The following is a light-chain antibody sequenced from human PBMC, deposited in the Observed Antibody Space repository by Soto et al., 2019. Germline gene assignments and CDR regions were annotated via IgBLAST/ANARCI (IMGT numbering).Light chain of an antibody. CDR3: HQTYNITWP. CDR2: AAS. Sequence: IQMTQSPSSLSASVGDRVTITCRASQTITTHVNWYQQKPGKAPKLLIYAASSLQSGVPSRFSGSGSGTDFTLTISSLQPEDFAAYWCHQTYNITWPFGQGTTVDIX. V-gene: IGKV1-39*01. CDR1: QTITTH. J-gene: IGKJ1*01.